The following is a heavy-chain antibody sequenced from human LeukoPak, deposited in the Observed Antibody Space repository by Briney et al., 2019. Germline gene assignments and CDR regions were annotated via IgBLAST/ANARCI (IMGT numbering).Heavy chain of an antibody. Sequence: PGGSLRLSCAASGFTFSSYWMPWVRQAPGKGLVWVSRINSDGSSTSYADSVKGRFTISRDNAKNTLYLQMNSLRAEDTAVYYCASMDRGRFGELAVDYWGQGTLVTVSS. CDR1: GFTFSSYW. CDR3: ASMDRGRFGELAVDY. CDR2: INSDGSST. D-gene: IGHD3-10*01. J-gene: IGHJ4*02. V-gene: IGHV3-74*01.